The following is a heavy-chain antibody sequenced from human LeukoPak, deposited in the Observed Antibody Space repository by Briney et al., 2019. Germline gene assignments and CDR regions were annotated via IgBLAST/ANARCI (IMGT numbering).Heavy chain of an antibody. CDR2: IKQDGGEK. CDR1: RFTFSSYW. CDR3: ARDVGYDSSGSYPYCFDY. D-gene: IGHD3-22*01. J-gene: IGHJ4*02. V-gene: IGHV3-7*05. Sequence: PGGSLRLSCAASRFTFSSYWMTWVRQAPGKGLEWVANIKQDGGEKHYVDSVQGRFTISRDNAKNSLYLQMNSLRAEDTAVYYCARDVGYDSSGSYPYCFDYWGLGTLVTVSS.